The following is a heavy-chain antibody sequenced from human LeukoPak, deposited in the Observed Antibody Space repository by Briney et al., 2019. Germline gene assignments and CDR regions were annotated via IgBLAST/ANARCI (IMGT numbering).Heavy chain of an antibody. CDR1: GYSFTSYW. CDR2: IYPGDSDT. J-gene: IGHJ6*03. V-gene: IGHV5-51*01. Sequence: GESLKISCKGSGYSFTSYWIGWVRQMPGKGPEWMGIIYPGDSDTRYSPSFQGQVTISADKSISTAYLQWSSLKASDTAMYYSARHAAARAYYYYYYMDVWGKGTTVTVSS. D-gene: IGHD6-13*01. CDR3: ARHAAARAYYYYYYMDV.